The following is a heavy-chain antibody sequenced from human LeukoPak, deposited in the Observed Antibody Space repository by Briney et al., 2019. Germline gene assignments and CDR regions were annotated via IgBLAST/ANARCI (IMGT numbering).Heavy chain of an antibody. D-gene: IGHD4-17*01. CDR3: ARLTTVTTHNWFDP. CDR2: IKQDGSEK. CDR1: GFTFSSYW. J-gene: IGHJ5*02. V-gene: IGHV3-7*01. Sequence: GGSLRLSCAASGFTFSSYWMSWVRQAPGKGLEWVANIKQDGSEKYYVDSVKGRFTISRDNAKNSLYLQMNSLRVEDTAVYYCARLTTVTTHNWFDPWGQGTLVTVSS.